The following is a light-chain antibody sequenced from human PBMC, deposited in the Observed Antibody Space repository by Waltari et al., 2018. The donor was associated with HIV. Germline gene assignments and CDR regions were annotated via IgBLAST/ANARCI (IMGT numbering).Light chain of an antibody. J-gene: IGKJ1*01. CDR3: QQSYNTPRT. Sequence: DIQMTQSPSSLSASVGERVTITCRASQNISIYLNWYQQQSGKAPRLLIYSASTLHSGVPSRFSGSGSGTDFTLTISSLQPEDLATYHCQQSYNTPRTFGQGTKVEIK. V-gene: IGKV1-39*01. CDR2: SAS. CDR1: QNISIY.